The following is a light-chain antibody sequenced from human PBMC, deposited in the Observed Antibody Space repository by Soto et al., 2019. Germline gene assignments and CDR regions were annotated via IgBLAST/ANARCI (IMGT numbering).Light chain of an antibody. Sequence: QPVLTQPPSASGTPGQRVTISCSGSSSNIGSNYVYWYQQLPGTAPKVLIFRNNQRPSGVPDRFSGSKSGTSASLAISGLRSEDEADYYCAAWDDSLSAWVFGGGTKLTVL. CDR1: SSNIGSNY. CDR2: RNN. CDR3: AAWDDSLSAWV. V-gene: IGLV1-47*01. J-gene: IGLJ3*02.